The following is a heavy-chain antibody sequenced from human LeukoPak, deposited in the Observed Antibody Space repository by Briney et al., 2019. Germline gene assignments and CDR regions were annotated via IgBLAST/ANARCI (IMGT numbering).Heavy chain of an antibody. CDR3: ARVYGSGSYSLDY. J-gene: IGHJ4*02. Sequence: SETLSLTCTVSGGSISSYYWSWIRQPPGKGLEWIGYIYYIGSTNYNPSLKGRVTISVDTSKNQFSLKLSSVTAADTAVYYCARVYGSGSYSLDYWGQGTLVTVSS. D-gene: IGHD3-10*01. CDR1: GGSISSYY. V-gene: IGHV4-59*01. CDR2: IYYIGST.